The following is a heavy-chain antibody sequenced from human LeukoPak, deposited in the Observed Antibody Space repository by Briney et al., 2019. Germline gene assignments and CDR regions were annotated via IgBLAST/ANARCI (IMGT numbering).Heavy chain of an antibody. CDR1: GYTFTSYY. J-gene: IGHJ4*02. Sequence: ASVKVSFKASGYTFTSYYMHWVRQAPGQGLEWMGGIIPIFGTANYAQKFQGRVTITADESTSTAYMELSSLRSKDTAVYYCARFKWTGYSSSWDDYWGQGTLVTVSS. CDR2: IIPIFGTA. CDR3: ARFKWTGYSSSWDDY. D-gene: IGHD6-13*01. V-gene: IGHV1-69*13.